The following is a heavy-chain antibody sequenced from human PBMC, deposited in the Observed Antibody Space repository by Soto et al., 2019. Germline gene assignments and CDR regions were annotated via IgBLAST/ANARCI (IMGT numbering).Heavy chain of an antibody. J-gene: IGHJ4*02. CDR2: TYYRSKWYN. V-gene: IGHV6-1*01. D-gene: IGHD6-19*01. Sequence: QTLSLTCAISVDSVSSNSVAWNWIRQSPSRGLEWLGRTYYRSKWYNAYSVSVKSRITINPDTSKNQFSLQLKSVTPEDTAVYYCVRDTGSGSGWYVIWDQATQVTVYS. CDR1: VDSVSSNSVA. CDR3: VRDTGSGSGWYVI.